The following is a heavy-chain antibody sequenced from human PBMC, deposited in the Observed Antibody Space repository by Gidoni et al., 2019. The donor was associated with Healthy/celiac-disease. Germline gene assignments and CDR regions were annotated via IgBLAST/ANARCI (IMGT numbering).Heavy chain of an antibody. Sequence: QVQLQQWGAGLLKPSETLSLTFAVYGGSFSGYYWSWIRQPPGKGLEWIGEINHSGSTNYNPSLKSRVTISVDTSKNQFSLKLSSVTAADTAVYYCARVATSLVRTDYYYGMDVWGQGTTVTVSS. CDR3: ARVATSLVRTDYYYGMDV. CDR2: INHSGST. D-gene: IGHD6-6*01. CDR1: GGSFSGYY. J-gene: IGHJ6*02. V-gene: IGHV4-34*01.